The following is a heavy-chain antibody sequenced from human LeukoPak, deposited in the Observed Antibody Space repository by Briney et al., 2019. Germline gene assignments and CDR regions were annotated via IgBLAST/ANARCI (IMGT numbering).Heavy chain of an antibody. CDR2: INQDGTEK. CDR1: GFTFSTYW. D-gene: IGHD6-19*01. Sequence: PGGSLRLSCAASGFTFSTYWMSWVRQTPGKGLEWVANINQDGTEKYYMDSVEGRFTISRDNAKNSLYLQMNGLRDEDTAVYYCAKDASHSRNGWYVSEYWGRGTLVTVSS. CDR3: AKDASHSRNGWYVSEY. V-gene: IGHV3-7*01. J-gene: IGHJ4*02.